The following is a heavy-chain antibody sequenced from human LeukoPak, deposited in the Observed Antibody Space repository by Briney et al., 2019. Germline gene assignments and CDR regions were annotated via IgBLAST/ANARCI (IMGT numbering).Heavy chain of an antibody. Sequence: GASVKVSCKASGYTFTGYYMHWVRQAPGQGLEWMGWINPNSGGTNYAQKFQGRVTMTRDTSISTAYMELSRLRSDDTAVYYCARSGSSGWYYLFDYWGQGTLVTVSS. CDR1: GYTFTGYY. CDR2: INPNSGGT. J-gene: IGHJ4*02. CDR3: ARSGSSGWYYLFDY. D-gene: IGHD6-19*01. V-gene: IGHV1-2*02.